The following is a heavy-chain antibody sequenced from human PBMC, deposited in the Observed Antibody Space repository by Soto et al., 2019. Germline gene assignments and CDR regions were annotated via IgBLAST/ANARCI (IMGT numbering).Heavy chain of an antibody. V-gene: IGHV3-66*01. J-gene: IGHJ6*02. D-gene: IGHD3-22*01. Sequence: GGSLRLSCAASGFTVSSNYMSWVRQAPGKGLEWVSVIYSGGSTYYADSVKGRFTISRDNSKNTLYLQMNSLRAEDTAVYYCARSTYYYDSSGSIADYGMDVWGQGTTVTVSS. CDR1: GFTVSSNY. CDR2: IYSGGST. CDR3: ARSTYYYDSSGSIADYGMDV.